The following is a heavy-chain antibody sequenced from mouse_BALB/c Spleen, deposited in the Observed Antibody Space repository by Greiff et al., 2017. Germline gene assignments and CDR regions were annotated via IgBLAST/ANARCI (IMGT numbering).Heavy chain of an antibody. CDR1: GYTFTDYN. J-gene: IGHJ2*01. V-gene: IGHV1S29*02. CDR3: ASLYGNYDYFDY. Sequence: EVQLQESGPELVKPGASVKISCKASGYTFTDYNMHWVKQSHGKSLEWIGYIYPYNGGTGYNQKFKSKATLTVDNSSSTAYMELRSLTSEDSAVYYCASLYGNYDYFDYWGQGTTLTVSS. D-gene: IGHD2-10*02. CDR2: IYPYNGGT.